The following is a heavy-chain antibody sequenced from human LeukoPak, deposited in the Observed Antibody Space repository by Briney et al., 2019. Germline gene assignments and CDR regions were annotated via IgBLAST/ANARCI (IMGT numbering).Heavy chain of an antibody. Sequence: ASVKVSCKASGGTFSSYAISWVRQAPGQGLEWMGGIIPIFGTANYAQKFQGRVTITADESTSTAYMELSSLRSEDTAVYYCARNTAPGYGLDVWGQGTPVTVSS. CDR2: IIPIFGTA. D-gene: IGHD5-18*01. CDR1: GGTFSSYA. V-gene: IGHV1-69*13. CDR3: ARNTAPGYGLDV. J-gene: IGHJ6*02.